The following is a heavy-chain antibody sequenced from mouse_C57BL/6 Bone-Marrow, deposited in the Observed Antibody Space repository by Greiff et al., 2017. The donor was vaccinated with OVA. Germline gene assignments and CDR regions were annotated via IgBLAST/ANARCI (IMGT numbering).Heavy chain of an antibody. CDR2: IYPRSGNT. J-gene: IGHJ1*03. CDR3: AREGFITTGGYFDV. V-gene: IGHV1-81*01. D-gene: IGHD1-1*01. Sequence: VKLMESGAELARPGASVKLSCKASGYTFTSYGISSVKQRTGQGLEWIGEIYPRSGNTYYNEKFKGKATLTADKSSSTAYMELRSLTSEDSAVYFCAREGFITTGGYFDVWGTGTTVTVSS. CDR1: GYTFTSYG.